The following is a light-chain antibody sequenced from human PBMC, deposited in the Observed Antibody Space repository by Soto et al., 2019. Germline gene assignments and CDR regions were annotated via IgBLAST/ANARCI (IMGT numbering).Light chain of an antibody. CDR1: SSNIGSNI. V-gene: IGLV1-44*01. Sequence: QSVLTQPPSASGTPGQPVTIYCSGGSSNIGSNIVNWYQQLPGTAPKLLIYNNNERPSGVPDRFSGSKSGTSASLAISGLQSEDEADYYCAAWDDSLNGHYVFGTGTKVTVL. CDR2: NNN. J-gene: IGLJ1*01. CDR3: AAWDDSLNGHYV.